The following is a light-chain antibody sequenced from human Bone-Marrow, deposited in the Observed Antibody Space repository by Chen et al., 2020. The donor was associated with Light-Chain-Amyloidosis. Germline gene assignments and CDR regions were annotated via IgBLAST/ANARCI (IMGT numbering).Light chain of an antibody. V-gene: IGKV3-20*01. Sequence: EIVLTQSPGTLSLSPGEGANLSCRASQTISSNYLTWYQQKFGQAPRLIIYGSSSRAPGIPDRFTGSGSVTNFTLTINSLKPDDFAMDYCQQYGTSPLTFGGGTKVEIK. J-gene: IGKJ4*01. CDR3: QQYGTSPLT. CDR2: GSS. CDR1: QTISSNY.